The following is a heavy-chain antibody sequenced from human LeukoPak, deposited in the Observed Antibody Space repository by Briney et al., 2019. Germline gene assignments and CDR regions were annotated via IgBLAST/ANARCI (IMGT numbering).Heavy chain of an antibody. V-gene: IGHV4-34*01. CDR3: ARGPALIYYHYHYYMDV. J-gene: IGHJ6*03. D-gene: IGHD3-16*01. CDR2: INHSGST. Sequence: PSETLSLTCAVYGGSFSDYYWSWIRQPPGKGLEYIGEINHSGSTNYNPSLKSRVTISVDTSKNQFSLKLSSVTAADTAVYYCARGPALIYYHYHYYMDVWAKGPRSPSP. CDR1: GGSFSDYY.